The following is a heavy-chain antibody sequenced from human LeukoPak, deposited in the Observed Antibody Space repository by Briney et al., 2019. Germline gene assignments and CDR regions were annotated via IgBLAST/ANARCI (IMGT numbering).Heavy chain of an antibody. Sequence: GGSLRLSCAGSGFIFGSYGMSWVRQAPGKGLEWVSGISGSDDRTYYADSVKGRFTISRDNSKNTVYLQMNSLRAEDTAVYYCAKGPRALEHSTHFFDYWGQGTLVTVSS. J-gene: IGHJ4*02. CDR2: ISGSDDRT. CDR1: GFIFGSYG. CDR3: AKGPRALEHSTHFFDY. V-gene: IGHV3-23*01. D-gene: IGHD1/OR15-1a*01.